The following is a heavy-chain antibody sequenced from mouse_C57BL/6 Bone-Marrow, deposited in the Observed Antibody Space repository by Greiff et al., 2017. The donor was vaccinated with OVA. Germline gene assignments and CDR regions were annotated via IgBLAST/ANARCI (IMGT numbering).Heavy chain of an antibody. V-gene: IGHV1-52*01. Sequence: QVQLKQPGAELVRPGSSVKLSCKASGYTFTSYWMHWVKQRPIQGLEWIGNIDPSDSETHYNQKFKDKATLTVDKSSSTAYMQLSSLTSEDSAVYYCARGPYSHYFDYWGQGTTLTVSS. J-gene: IGHJ2*01. CDR1: GYTFTSYW. CDR3: ARGPYSHYFDY. D-gene: IGHD2-12*01. CDR2: IDPSDSET.